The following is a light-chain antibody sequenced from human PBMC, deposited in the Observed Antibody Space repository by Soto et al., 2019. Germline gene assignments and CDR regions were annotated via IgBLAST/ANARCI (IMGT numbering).Light chain of an antibody. Sequence: QAVVTQPPSVSGAPGQRVTISCTGRSSNIGAGYDVHWYQQLPGTAPKLLIYSNSNRPSGVPDRFSGSKSGTSASLAITGLQAEDEADYYCQSYDSSLSGWVFGGGTKLTVL. CDR2: SNS. J-gene: IGLJ3*02. CDR1: SSNIGAGYD. V-gene: IGLV1-40*01. CDR3: QSYDSSLSGWV.